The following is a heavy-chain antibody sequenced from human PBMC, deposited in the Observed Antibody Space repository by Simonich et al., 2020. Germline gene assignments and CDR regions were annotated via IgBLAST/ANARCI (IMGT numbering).Heavy chain of an antibody. D-gene: IGHD6-19*01. CDR2: ISSSSSYI. J-gene: IGHJ6*02. CDR1: GFTFSSYS. V-gene: IGHV3-21*01. Sequence: EVQLVESGGGLVKPGGSLRLSCAASGFTFSSYSMNWVRQAPGKGLEWVSSISSSSSYIYYADSVEGRFTISRDNAKNSLYRQMNSLRAEDTAVYYCARWIAVAGTGAYGMDVWGQGTTVTVSS. CDR3: ARWIAVAGTGAYGMDV.